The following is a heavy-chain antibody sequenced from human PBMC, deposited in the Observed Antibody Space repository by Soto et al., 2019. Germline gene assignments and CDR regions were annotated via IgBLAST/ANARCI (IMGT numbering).Heavy chain of an antibody. CDR1: GYTFTSYG. D-gene: IGHD2-2*01. CDR3: ARGDIVLLPAAMSYYYYYGMDA. CDR2: ISAYNGNT. Sequence: QVQLVQSGAEVKKPGASVKVSGKASGYTFTSYGISWVRQAPGQGLEWMGGISAYNGNTNYAQKLQGRVTMTTDTAPSTAYKELGNLSSDDTAVYYCARGDIVLLPAAMSYYYYYGMDAWSQGTTVTVSS. J-gene: IGHJ6*02. V-gene: IGHV1-18*01.